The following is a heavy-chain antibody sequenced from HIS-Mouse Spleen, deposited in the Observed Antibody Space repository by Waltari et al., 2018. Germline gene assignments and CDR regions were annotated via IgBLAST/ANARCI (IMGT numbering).Heavy chain of an antibody. CDR2: IYYSGST. CDR1: GGSISSSSYY. Sequence: QLQLQESGPGLVKPSETLSLTCTVSGGSISSSSYYWGWIRQPPGKGLEWIGRIYYSGSTYYNPSLKSRVTMTRDTSISTAYMELSKLRSDDTAVYYCASDSPVSAFDIWGQGTMVTVSS. V-gene: IGHV4-39*07. CDR3: ASDSPVSAFDI. D-gene: IGHD3-10*01. J-gene: IGHJ3*02.